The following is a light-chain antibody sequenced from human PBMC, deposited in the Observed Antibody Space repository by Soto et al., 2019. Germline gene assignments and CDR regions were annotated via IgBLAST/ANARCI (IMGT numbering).Light chain of an antibody. CDR2: GAS. V-gene: IGKV1-39*01. J-gene: IGKJ1*01. CDR3: LQSFSTPPT. Sequence: DIQMTQSPSSLSASVGDRVTITCRASQSISTYLNWYQQKPGKAPKLLIYGASTLQSGFPSRFSGSXXXXXFTLXISIPQPEDFATYYCLQSFSTPPTSGQGTKV. CDR1: QSISTY.